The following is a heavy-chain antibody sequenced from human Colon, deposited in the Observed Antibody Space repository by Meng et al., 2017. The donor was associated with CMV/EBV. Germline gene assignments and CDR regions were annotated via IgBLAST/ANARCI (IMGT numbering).Heavy chain of an antibody. Sequence: ASVKVSCKASGYTFTGYYMHWVRQAPGQGLEWMGWINPNSGGTNYAQKFQGRVTMTRDTSISTAYMELSRLRSEDTAVYYCAGETNYNYDSGAYWESFDHWGQGTLVTVSS. D-gene: IGHD3-22*01. CDR1: GYTFTGYY. CDR3: AGETNYNYDSGAYWESFDH. J-gene: IGHJ4*02. V-gene: IGHV1-2*02. CDR2: INPNSGGT.